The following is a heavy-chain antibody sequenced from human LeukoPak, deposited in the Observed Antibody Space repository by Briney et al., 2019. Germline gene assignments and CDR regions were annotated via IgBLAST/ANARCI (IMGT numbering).Heavy chain of an antibody. CDR2: VHYGGST. CDR3: ARSTDSLAQLWFGFDY. V-gene: IGHV4-59*08. J-gene: IGHJ4*02. Sequence: SETLSLTCTVSGGSISGYYWNWIRQPPGKGLEWTGYVHYGGSTNYNPSLKSRITISVDTSKNQFSLKVNSVTAADTAVYYCARSTDSLAQLWFGFDYWGQGTLATVSS. CDR1: GGSISGYY. D-gene: IGHD5-18*01.